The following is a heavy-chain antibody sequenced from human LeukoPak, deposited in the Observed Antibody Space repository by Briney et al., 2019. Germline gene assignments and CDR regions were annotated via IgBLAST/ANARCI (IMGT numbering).Heavy chain of an antibody. V-gene: IGHV4-4*07. Sequence: PSETLSLTCTVSGGSISSYYWSWSRQPAGMGLEWIGRIYTSGSTNYNPSLKSRVTMSVDTSKDQFSLKLSSVTAADTAVYYCARVIYDYVWGSYRFGAFDIWGQGTMVTVSS. J-gene: IGHJ3*02. CDR2: IYTSGST. CDR1: GGSISSYY. CDR3: ARVIYDYVWGSYRFGAFDI. D-gene: IGHD3-16*02.